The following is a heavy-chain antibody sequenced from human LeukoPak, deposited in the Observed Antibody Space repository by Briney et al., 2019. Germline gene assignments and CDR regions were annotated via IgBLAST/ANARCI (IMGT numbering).Heavy chain of an antibody. Sequence: PGRSLRLSCAASGFIFSSHAMHWVRQAPGKGLEWVAVAWSDGSRVYYADSVKGRFTISRDNSKNTLYLQMNSLRAEDTAVYYCARGSSGWYKEYNWFDPWGQGTLVTVSS. J-gene: IGHJ5*02. CDR2: AWSDGSRV. CDR3: ARGSSGWYKEYNWFDP. D-gene: IGHD6-19*01. V-gene: IGHV3-30*19. CDR1: GFIFSSHA.